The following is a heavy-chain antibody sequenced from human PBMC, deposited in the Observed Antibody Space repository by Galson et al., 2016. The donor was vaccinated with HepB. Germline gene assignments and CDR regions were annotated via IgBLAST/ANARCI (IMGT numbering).Heavy chain of an antibody. CDR1: GYKFTNYW. CDR2: IYPDDSDT. CDR3: TRSITGSYDFWGAIYNYYAMDV. Sequence: QSGAEVKKPGESLKISCKGSGYKFTNYWIAWVRQMPGKGLEWMGTIYPDDSDTRYSPSFQGQVTISADKSISAAYLQWSSLKASDTAIYYCTRSITGSYDFWGAIYNYYAMDVWGQGTTVTVSS. D-gene: IGHD3-3*01. V-gene: IGHV5-51*03. J-gene: IGHJ6*02.